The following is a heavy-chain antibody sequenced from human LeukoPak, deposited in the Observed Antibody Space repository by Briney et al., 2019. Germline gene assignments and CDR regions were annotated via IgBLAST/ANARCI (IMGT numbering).Heavy chain of an antibody. D-gene: IGHD5-12*01. V-gene: IGHV4-59*08. CDR3: ARHKYNGYAPSGQSFDY. Sequence: PSETLSLTCTVSGGSISSYYWSWIRQPPGKGLEWIGYIYYSGSTNYNPSLKSRVTISVDTSKNQFSLKLSSVTAADTAVYYCARHKYNGYAPSGQSFDYWGQGTLVTVSS. CDR1: GGSISSYY. CDR2: IYYSGST. J-gene: IGHJ4*02.